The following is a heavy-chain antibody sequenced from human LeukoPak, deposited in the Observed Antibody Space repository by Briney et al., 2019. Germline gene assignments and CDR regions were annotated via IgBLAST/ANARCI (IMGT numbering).Heavy chain of an antibody. CDR2: ISGSGGST. D-gene: IGHD3-3*01. CDR1: GFTFSSYA. Sequence: GGSLRLSCAASGFTFSSYAMSWVRQAPGKWLEWVSAISGSGGSTYYADSVKGRFTISRDNSKNTLYLQMNSLRAEDTAVYYCAKDSGITISIYYYYGMDVWGQGTTVTVSS. V-gene: IGHV3-23*01. J-gene: IGHJ6*02. CDR3: AKDSGITISIYYYYGMDV.